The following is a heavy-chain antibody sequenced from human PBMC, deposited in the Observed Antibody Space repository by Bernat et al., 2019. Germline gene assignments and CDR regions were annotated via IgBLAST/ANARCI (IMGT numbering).Heavy chain of an antibody. CDR2: IRYDGSNK. J-gene: IGHJ4*02. CDR1: GFTFSSYG. CDR3: AKAPSYYISGFFDY. V-gene: IGHV3-30*02. Sequence: QVQLVESGGGVVQPGGSLRLSCAASGFTFSSYGMHWVRQAPGKGLEWVAFIRYDGSNKYYATAVKGRFTITRDNSKNTLYLQMNSLRAEDTAVYHCAKAPSYYISGFFDYWGQGTLVTVSS. D-gene: IGHD3-22*01.